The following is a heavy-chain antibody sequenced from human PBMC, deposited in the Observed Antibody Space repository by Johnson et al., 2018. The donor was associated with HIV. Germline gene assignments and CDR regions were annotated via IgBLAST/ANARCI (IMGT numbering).Heavy chain of an antibody. CDR3: APVWGSPDAVDI. CDR2: IKSKTDGGTT. Sequence: VQLMESGGGLVKPGGSLRLSCAASGFTFSNAWMSWVRQAPGKGLEWVGRIKSKTDGGTTDYAAPVKGKFTISRDGSKNTLYLQMNSLKTEDTAVYYCAPVWGSPDAVDIWGQGTMVTGSS. V-gene: IGHV3-15*01. CDR1: GFTFSNAW. J-gene: IGHJ3*02. D-gene: IGHD3-16*01.